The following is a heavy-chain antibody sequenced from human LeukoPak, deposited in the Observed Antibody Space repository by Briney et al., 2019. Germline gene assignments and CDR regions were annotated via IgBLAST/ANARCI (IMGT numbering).Heavy chain of an antibody. D-gene: IGHD1-26*01. J-gene: IGHJ3*02. CDR3: ARGRRAVGARRAFDI. CDR1: GYTFTSYD. V-gene: IGHV1-8*01. CDR2: MNPNSGNT. Sequence: ASVKVSCKASGYTFTSYDINWVRQATGQGPEWMGWMNPNSGNTGYAQKFQGRVTMTRNTSISTAYMELSSLRSEDTAVYYCARGRRAVGARRAFDIWGQGTMVTVSS.